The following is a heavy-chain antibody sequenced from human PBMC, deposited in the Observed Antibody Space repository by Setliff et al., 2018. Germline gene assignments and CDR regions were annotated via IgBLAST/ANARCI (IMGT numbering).Heavy chain of an antibody. V-gene: IGHV3-33*06. CDR1: GFTFSSYG. J-gene: IGHJ4*02. CDR3: AKPYSSGWSYFDY. Sequence: GSLRLSCAASGFTFSSYGMHWVRQAPGKGLEWVAVIWYDGSNKYYGDSVKGRFTISRDNSKNTLYLQMNSLRAEDTAVYYCAKPYSSGWSYFDYWGQGTLVTVSS. CDR2: IWYDGSNK. D-gene: IGHD6-19*01.